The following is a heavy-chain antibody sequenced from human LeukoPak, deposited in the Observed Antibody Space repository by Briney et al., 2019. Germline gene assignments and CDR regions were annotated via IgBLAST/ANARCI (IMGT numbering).Heavy chain of an antibody. CDR3: AAGTAADF. J-gene: IGHJ4*02. V-gene: IGHV3-11*03. CDR2: ISSGSSYT. D-gene: IGHD6-13*01. CDR1: GIPFSDYY. Sequence: GGSLRVSCVVSGIPFSDYYMNWIRQAPGKGLEWISYISSGSSYTDYADSVKGRFTISRDNAKSALYLQMNSLRLEDTAVYYCAAGTAADFWGQGTLVTVSS.